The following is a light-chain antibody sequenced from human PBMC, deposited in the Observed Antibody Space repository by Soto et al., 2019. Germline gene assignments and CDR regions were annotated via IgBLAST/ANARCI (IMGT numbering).Light chain of an antibody. V-gene: IGKV3-15*01. Sequence: ERVMTQSPATLSVSPGERATLSCRASQSVGSNLAWYQQKPGQAPRLLIFGASSRATGVPARFSGSGSGTDFTLTISSLEPEDFAVYYCQHRANLWTFGQGTKVDIK. CDR3: QHRANLWT. CDR1: QSVGSN. CDR2: GAS. J-gene: IGKJ1*01.